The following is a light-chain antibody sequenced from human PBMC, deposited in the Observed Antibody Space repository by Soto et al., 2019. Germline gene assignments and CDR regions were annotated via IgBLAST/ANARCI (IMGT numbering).Light chain of an antibody. V-gene: IGKV3-20*01. J-gene: IGKJ1*01. CDR2: ATS. Sequence: EIVLTQSPGTLSLSPGQRATLSCMASQSVSSSYLAWYQQKPVQAPRLLIYATSSRATCIPDRFSGSGSGTDFTLTISRLEPEDFAVYYCQQYSSSWTFGQGTKVDIK. CDR1: QSVSSSY. CDR3: QQYSSSWT.